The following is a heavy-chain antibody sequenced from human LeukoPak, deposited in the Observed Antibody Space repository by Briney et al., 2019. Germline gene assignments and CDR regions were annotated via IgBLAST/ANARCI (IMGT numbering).Heavy chain of an antibody. V-gene: IGHV1-2*02. CDR3: AREGVVRYYDILTGYDRGYNWFDP. Sequence: ASVKVSCKASGYTFTGYYMHWVRQAPGQGLEWMGWINPNSGGTNYAQKFQGRVTMTRDTSISTAYMELSRLRSDDTAVYYCAREGVVRYYDILTGYDRGYNWFDPWGQGTLVTVSS. D-gene: IGHD3-9*01. J-gene: IGHJ5*02. CDR2: INPNSGGT. CDR1: GYTFTGYY.